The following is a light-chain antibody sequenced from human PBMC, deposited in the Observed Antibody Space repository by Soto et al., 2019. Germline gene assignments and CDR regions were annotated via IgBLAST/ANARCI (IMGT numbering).Light chain of an antibody. Sequence: EIVLTQSPATLSLSPGERATLSCRASQSVSSYLAWYQQKPGQAPRLLIYDASNRATGIPVRFSGSGSGTDFTLTISSLEPEDFAVYYCQQRSNWPGTFGGGTKVEIK. J-gene: IGKJ4*01. CDR2: DAS. V-gene: IGKV3-11*01. CDR3: QQRSNWPGT. CDR1: QSVSSY.